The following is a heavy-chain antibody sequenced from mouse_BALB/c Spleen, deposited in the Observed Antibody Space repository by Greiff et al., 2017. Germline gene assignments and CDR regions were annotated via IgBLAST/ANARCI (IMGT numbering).Heavy chain of an antibody. V-gene: IGHV3-2*02. Sequence: EVKLMESGPGLVKPSQSLSLTCTVTGYSITSDYAWNWIRQFPGNKLEWMGYISYSGSTSYNPSLKSRISITRDTSKNQFFLQLNSVTTEDTATYYCARSGPLYYYGSRGDFDYWGQGTTLTVSS. CDR2: ISYSGST. CDR1: GYSITSDYA. J-gene: IGHJ2*01. CDR3: ARSGPLYYYGSRGDFDY. D-gene: IGHD1-1*01.